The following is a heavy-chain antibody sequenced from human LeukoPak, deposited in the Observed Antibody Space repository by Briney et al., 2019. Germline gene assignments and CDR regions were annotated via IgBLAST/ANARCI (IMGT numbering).Heavy chain of an antibody. Sequence: SETLSLTCTVSGGSISSYYWSWIRQPPGKGLEWIGYIYYSGSTNYNPSLKSRVTISVDTSKNQFSLKLSSVTAADTAVYYCARASGSYEYNWFDPWGQGTLVTVSS. V-gene: IGHV4-59*01. CDR2: IYYSGST. J-gene: IGHJ5*02. CDR3: ARASGSYEYNWFDP. CDR1: GGSISSYY. D-gene: IGHD1-26*01.